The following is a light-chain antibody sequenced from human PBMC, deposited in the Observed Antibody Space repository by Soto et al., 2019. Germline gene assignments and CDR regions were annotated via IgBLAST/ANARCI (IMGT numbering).Light chain of an antibody. CDR2: DAS. V-gene: IGKV3-20*01. CDR3: QQYGSTPRT. J-gene: IGKJ1*01. CDR1: QSLSSTS. Sequence: EIVLTQSPGTLSLSPGERATLSCRASQSLSSTSFAWYQQKPGQAPRLLIYDASTRATGIPDRFSGSGSGTDFTLSISRLEPEDFAVSYCQQYGSTPRTFGQGTKVEIK.